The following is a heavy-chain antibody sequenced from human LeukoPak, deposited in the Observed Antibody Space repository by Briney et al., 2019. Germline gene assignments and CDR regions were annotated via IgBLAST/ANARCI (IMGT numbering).Heavy chain of an antibody. J-gene: IGHJ5*02. V-gene: IGHV4-39*07. CDR1: GGSISSSSYY. Sequence: SETLSLTCTVSGGSISSSSYYWGWSRQPPGKGLEWIGSIYYSGSTYYNPSLKSRVTISVDTSKNQFSLKLSFVTAADTAVYYCARASYRPPRWFDPWGQGTLVTVSS. CDR2: IYYSGST. D-gene: IGHD1-1*01. CDR3: ARASYRPPRWFDP.